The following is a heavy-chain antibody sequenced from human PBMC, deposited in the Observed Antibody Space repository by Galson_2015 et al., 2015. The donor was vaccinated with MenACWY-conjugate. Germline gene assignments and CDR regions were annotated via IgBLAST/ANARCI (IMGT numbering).Heavy chain of an antibody. J-gene: IGHJ4*02. CDR2: ISGGGTTT. V-gene: IGHV3-23*01. Sequence: SLRLSCAASGFTFSSYTMSWVRQAPGEGLEWVSGISGGGTTTDYADSVKGRCTISRDSSKNTLYLQMNSLRAEDTAIYYCAKGTAQHCSSTNCYPFDHWGQGTLVTVSS. CDR3: AKGTAQHCSSTNCYPFDH. CDR1: GFTFSSYT. D-gene: IGHD2-2*01.